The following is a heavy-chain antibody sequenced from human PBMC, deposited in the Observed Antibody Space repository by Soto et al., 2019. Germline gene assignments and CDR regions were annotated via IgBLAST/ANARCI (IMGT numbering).Heavy chain of an antibody. V-gene: IGHV4-34*01. CDR2: INHSGST. Sequence: LSLTCAVYGGSFSGYYWSWIRQPPGKGLEWIGEINHSGSTNYNPSLKSRVTISVDTSKNQFSLKLSSVTAADTAVYYCARGPFTRMRGYCSGGSCPYYFDYWGQGTLVTVSS. J-gene: IGHJ4*02. CDR1: GGSFSGYY. CDR3: ARGPFTRMRGYCSGGSCPYYFDY. D-gene: IGHD2-15*01.